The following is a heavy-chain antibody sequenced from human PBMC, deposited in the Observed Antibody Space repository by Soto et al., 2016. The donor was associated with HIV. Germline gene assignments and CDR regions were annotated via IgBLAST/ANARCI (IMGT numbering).Heavy chain of an antibody. CDR1: GFSLNNYA. D-gene: IGHD3-22*01. J-gene: IGHJ4*02. Sequence: EVQLLESGGGLVQPGGSLRLSCAASGFSLNNYAMSWVRQAPGKGLEWVSCMSGNGSTTYYIDSVKGRFTLSRDNSKNTLYLQMNSLRAGDTAIYYCAKDSRSPSFYDSSGRGKFYFDYWARDPWSPSPQ. CDR3: AKDSRSPSFYDSSGRGKFYFDY. V-gene: IGHV3-23*01. CDR2: MSGNGSTT.